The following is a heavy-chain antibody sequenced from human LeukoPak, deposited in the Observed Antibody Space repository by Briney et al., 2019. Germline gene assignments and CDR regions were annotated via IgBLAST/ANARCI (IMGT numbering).Heavy chain of an antibody. D-gene: IGHD3-16*01. J-gene: IGHJ5*02. Sequence: ASVKVSCKAVGYIFTGYIIHWVRQAPGPGLEWMGWINPNSGGTNYAQKRQDRVTMTRDTSISTVYMELSWLRSDDTAIYYCTRDSIGGSGCFDPWGQGTLVSVSS. CDR2: INPNSGGT. V-gene: IGHV1-2*02. CDR1: GYIFTGYI. CDR3: TRDSIGGSGCFDP.